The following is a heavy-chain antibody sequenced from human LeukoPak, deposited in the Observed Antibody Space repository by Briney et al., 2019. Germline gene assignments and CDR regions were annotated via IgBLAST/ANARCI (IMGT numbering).Heavy chain of an antibody. Sequence: SETLSFTCTVSGGSISSSSYSWGWIRQPPGKGLEWIGSIYYSGSTYYNPSLKSRVTISVDTSKNQFSLKLSSVTAADTAVYYCATYLTYYYDSSGFNWFDPWGQGTLVTVSS. CDR3: ATYLTYYYDSSGFNWFDP. J-gene: IGHJ5*02. CDR2: IYYSGST. CDR1: GGSISSSSYS. D-gene: IGHD3-22*01. V-gene: IGHV4-39*01.